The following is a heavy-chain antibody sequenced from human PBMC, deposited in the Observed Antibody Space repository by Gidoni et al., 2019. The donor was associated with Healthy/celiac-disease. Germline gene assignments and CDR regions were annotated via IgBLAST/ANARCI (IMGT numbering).Heavy chain of an antibody. CDR3: ARAPYIWNDGGDAFDI. CDR2: IYYSGST. D-gene: IGHD1-20*01. Sequence: LQLQESGPGLVKPSETLSLTCTVSGGSIRSSSYYWGWIRQPPGKGLEWIGSIYYSGSTYYNPSLKSRVTISVDTSKNQFSLKLSSVTAADTAVYYCARAPYIWNDGGDAFDIWGQGTMVTVSS. V-gene: IGHV4-39*01. J-gene: IGHJ3*02. CDR1: GGSIRSSSYY.